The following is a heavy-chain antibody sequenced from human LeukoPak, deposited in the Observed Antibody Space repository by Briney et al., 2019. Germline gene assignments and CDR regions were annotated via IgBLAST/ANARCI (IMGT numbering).Heavy chain of an antibody. J-gene: IGHJ6*02. CDR1: GFTFSSYG. CDR3: AKGLQQLVLIGYYYGMDV. CDR2: ISYDGSNK. D-gene: IGHD6-13*01. Sequence: GRSLRLSCAASGFTFSSYGMHWVRQAPGKGLEWVAVISYDGSNKYYADSVKGRFTISRDNSKNTLYLQMNSLRAEDTAVYYCAKGLQQLVLIGYYYGMDVWGQGTTVTVSS. V-gene: IGHV3-30*18.